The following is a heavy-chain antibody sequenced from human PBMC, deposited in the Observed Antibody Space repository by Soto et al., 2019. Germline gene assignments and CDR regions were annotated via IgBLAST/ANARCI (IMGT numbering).Heavy chain of an antibody. CDR3: ARVGFGELLFDVQNAFDI. CDR1: GFTVSSNY. J-gene: IGHJ3*02. CDR2: IYSGGST. D-gene: IGHD3-10*01. V-gene: IGHV3-66*01. Sequence: GGSLRLSCAASGFTVSSNYMSWVRQAPGKGLEWVSVIYSGGSTYYAASVKGRFTISRDNSKNTLYLQMNSLRAEDTAVYYCARVGFGELLFDVQNAFDIWGQGTMVTVSS.